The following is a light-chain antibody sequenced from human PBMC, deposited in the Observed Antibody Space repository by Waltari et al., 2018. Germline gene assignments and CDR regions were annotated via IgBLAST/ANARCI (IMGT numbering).Light chain of an antibody. Sequence: IRFTQSPGTLSLSPGERGTLSCRASQSISRYLAWYKQTPGQAPRLLIYGASTRDTGIPDRFSGSGSETDFSLTISGLVPEDSAVYYCQHHFRLPATFGQGTKVEIK. J-gene: IGKJ1*01. V-gene: IGKV3-20*01. CDR2: GAS. CDR1: QSISRY. CDR3: QHHFRLPAT.